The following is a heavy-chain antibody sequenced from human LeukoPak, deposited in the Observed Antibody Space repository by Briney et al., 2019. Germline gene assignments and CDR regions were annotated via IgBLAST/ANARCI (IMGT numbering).Heavy chain of an antibody. J-gene: IGHJ6*03. CDR1: GFTFSSYG. CDR3: ARHGSITMVRGRLRYYYMDV. D-gene: IGHD3-10*01. V-gene: IGHV3-23*01. Sequence: GGSLRLSCAASGFTFSSYGMSWVRQAPGKGLEWVSAISGSGGSTYYADSVKGRFTISRDNSKNTLYLQMNSLRAEDTAVYYCARHGSITMVRGRLRYYYMDVWGKGTAVTISS. CDR2: ISGSGGST.